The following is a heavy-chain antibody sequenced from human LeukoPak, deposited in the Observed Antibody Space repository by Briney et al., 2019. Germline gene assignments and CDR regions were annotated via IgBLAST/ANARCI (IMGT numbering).Heavy chain of an antibody. V-gene: IGHV4-4*07. CDR1: GGSISSYY. J-gene: IGHJ6*03. D-gene: IGHD3-3*01. Sequence: SETLSLTCTVSGGSISSYYWSWIRQPAGKGLEWIGRIYTSGSTNYNPSLKSRVTMSVDTSKNQFSPKLSSVTAADTAVYYCARDLRFLEFYYYYYYMDVWGKGTTVTVSS. CDR3: ARDLRFLEFYYYYYYMDV. CDR2: IYTSGST.